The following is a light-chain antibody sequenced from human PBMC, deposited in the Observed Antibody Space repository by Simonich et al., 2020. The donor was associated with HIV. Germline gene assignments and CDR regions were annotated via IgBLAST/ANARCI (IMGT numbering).Light chain of an antibody. CDR3: QSYDISNHWV. V-gene: IGLV6-57*03. CDR2: EDN. Sequence: NFMLTQPHSVSESPGKTVTISCTRSSGSIASNYVQWYQQRPGSAPTTVIYEDNQRPPGVPVRFSGSIDSSSNSASLTISGLKTEDEADYYCQSYDISNHWVFGGGTKLTVL. CDR1: SGSIASNY. J-gene: IGLJ3*02.